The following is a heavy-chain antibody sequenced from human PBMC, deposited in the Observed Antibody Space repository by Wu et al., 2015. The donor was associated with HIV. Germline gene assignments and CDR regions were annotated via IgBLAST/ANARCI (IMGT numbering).Heavy chain of an antibody. CDR2: INPNSGGT. CDR3: VRDATPVTTEFDF. D-gene: IGHD4-17*01. Sequence: QVQLVQSGAEVKKPGASVKVSCQASGYTFTDYYIHWVRQAPGQGLEWMGWINPNSGGTNYAQKFEGRVTLTSDTSISTAYLELSNLRPDDTATYYCVRDATPVTTEFDFWGQGALVTVSS. CDR1: GYTFTDYY. J-gene: IGHJ5*01. V-gene: IGHV1-2*02.